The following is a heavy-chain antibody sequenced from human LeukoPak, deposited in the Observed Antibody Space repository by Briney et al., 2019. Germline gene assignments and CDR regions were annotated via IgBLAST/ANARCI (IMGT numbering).Heavy chain of an antibody. J-gene: IGHJ6*03. CDR2: IYTSGST. Sequence: SETLSLTCTVSGGSISSYYWSWIRQPPGKGLEWIGRIYTSGSTNYNPSLKSRVTMSVDTSKNQFSLKLSSVTAADTAVYYCARGSDRTYYYYYYMDVWGKGTTVTVSS. CDR1: GGSISSYY. V-gene: IGHV4-4*07. CDR3: ARGSDRTYYYYYYMDV. D-gene: IGHD2-21*02.